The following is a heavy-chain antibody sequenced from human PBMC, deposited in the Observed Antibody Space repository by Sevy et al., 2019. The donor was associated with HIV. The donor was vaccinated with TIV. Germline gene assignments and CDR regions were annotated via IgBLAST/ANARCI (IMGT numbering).Heavy chain of an antibody. J-gene: IGHJ4*02. D-gene: IGHD5-18*01. CDR2: IYYTGPT. Sequence: SETLSLTCSVSGGSISSGGYYWSWIRQHPGKGLEWLGDIYYTGPTYYNPSLKSRVTISIDTSKNQFSLKLSSVTAADTAVYYCARKLGGYSFGRHTEGSFDYRGQGTLVTGLL. V-gene: IGHV4-31*03. CDR3: ARKLGGYSFGRHTEGSFDY. CDR1: GGSISSGGYY.